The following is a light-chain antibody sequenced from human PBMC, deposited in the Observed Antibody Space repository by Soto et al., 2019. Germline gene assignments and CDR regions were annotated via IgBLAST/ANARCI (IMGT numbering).Light chain of an antibody. CDR2: EDN. CDR3: QSYGDNNQV. V-gene: IGLV6-57*02. CDR1: SGSIASNY. J-gene: IGLJ3*02. Sequence: FMLTQPHSVSESPGKTVTISCTGSSGSIASNYVQWFQQRPGSAPTTVIYEDNKRPSGVPDRFSGSIDSSSNSASLTISGLKTEDEADYYCQSYGDNNQVFGGGTQLTV.